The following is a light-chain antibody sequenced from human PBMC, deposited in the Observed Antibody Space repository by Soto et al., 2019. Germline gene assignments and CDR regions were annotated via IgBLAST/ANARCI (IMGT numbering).Light chain of an antibody. CDR1: QAISSA. V-gene: IGKV1D-13*01. Sequence: ANQLTQSPSSLSASVGDRVTITCRASQAISSALAWYQQKPGKPPKLLIYDASTLQSGVPSRFSGTASGTDFTLTINSLQPEDFATYYCKQFNNWPVTFGPGTKVDIK. J-gene: IGKJ3*01. CDR3: KQFNNWPVT. CDR2: DAS.